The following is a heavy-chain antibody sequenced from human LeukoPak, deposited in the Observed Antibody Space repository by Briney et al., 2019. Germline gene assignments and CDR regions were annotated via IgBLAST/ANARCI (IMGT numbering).Heavy chain of an antibody. Sequence: ASVKVSCKASGYTFTSYGISWVRQAPGQGLEWMGWISAYNGNTSYAQKLQGRVTMTTDTSTSTAYMELRSLRSDDTAVYYCARVMKGGDYYDSSGYPREGYYFDYWGQGTLVTVSS. CDR1: GYTFTSYG. V-gene: IGHV1-18*01. D-gene: IGHD3-22*01. CDR2: ISAYNGNT. J-gene: IGHJ4*02. CDR3: ARVMKGGDYYDSSGYPREGYYFDY.